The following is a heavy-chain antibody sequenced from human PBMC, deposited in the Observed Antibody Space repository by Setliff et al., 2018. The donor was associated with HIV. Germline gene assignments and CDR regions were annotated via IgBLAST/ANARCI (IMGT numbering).Heavy chain of an antibody. CDR1: GGSSSAYC. CDR3: ARRPLFGVVIASVAKMEFDY. J-gene: IGHJ4*02. D-gene: IGHD3-3*01. Sequence: SETLSLTCAVYGGSSSAYCWSWIRQPPGKGLEWIGEINHSGSTNYNPSLKSRLTISVDTSKNQFSLKLNSVTAADTAVYYCARRPLFGVVIASVAKMEFDYWGQGTLVTVSS. V-gene: IGHV4-34*01. CDR2: INHSGST.